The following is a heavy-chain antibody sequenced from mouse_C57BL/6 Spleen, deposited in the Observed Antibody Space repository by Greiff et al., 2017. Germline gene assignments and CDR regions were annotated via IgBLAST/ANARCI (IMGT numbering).Heavy chain of an antibody. J-gene: IGHJ1*03. Sequence: EVQLQESGPGLVKPSQSLSLTCSVTGYSITSGYYWNWIRQFPGNKLEWMGYISYDGSNNYNPSLKNRISITRDTSKNQFFLKLNSVTTEDTATYYCARGDYYGSSYPYWYFDVWGTGTTVTVSS. V-gene: IGHV3-6*01. CDR2: ISYDGSN. D-gene: IGHD1-1*01. CDR3: ARGDYYGSSYPYWYFDV. CDR1: GYSITSGYY.